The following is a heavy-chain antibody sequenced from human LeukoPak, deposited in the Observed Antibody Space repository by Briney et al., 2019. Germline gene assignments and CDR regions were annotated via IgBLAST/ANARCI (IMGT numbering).Heavy chain of an antibody. D-gene: IGHD3-22*01. CDR3: ARGLHYYDSSGYYDWFDP. J-gene: IGHJ5*02. CDR2: IYYSGST. Sequence: SETLSLTCTVSGGSISSYYWSWIRQPPGKGLEYIGYIYYSGSTNYNPSLKSRLTISVDTSKNRFSLKLSSVTAADTAVYYCARGLHYYDSSGYYDWFDPWGQGTLVTVSS. V-gene: IGHV4-59*12. CDR1: GGSISSYY.